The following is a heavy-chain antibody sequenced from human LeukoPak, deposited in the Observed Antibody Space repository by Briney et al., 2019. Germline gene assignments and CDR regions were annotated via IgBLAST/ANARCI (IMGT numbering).Heavy chain of an antibody. Sequence: SQTLSLTCAISGDSVSSNSAAWNWIRQSPSRGLEWLGRTYYRSKWYNDYAVSVESRITINPDTSKNQFSLQLNSVTPEDTAVYYCAREGIVVVIAIHDAFDIWGQGTMVTVSS. CDR3: AREGIVVVIAIHDAFDI. CDR2: TYYRSKWYN. V-gene: IGHV6-1*01. J-gene: IGHJ3*02. CDR1: GDSVSSNSAA. D-gene: IGHD2-21*01.